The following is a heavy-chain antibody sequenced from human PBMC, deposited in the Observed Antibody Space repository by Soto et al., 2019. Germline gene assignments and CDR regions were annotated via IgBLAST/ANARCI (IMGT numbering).Heavy chain of an antibody. D-gene: IGHD6-6*01. Sequence: SVKVSCKASGGNFSSYAISWVRQATGEGLEWMGGIIPIFGTANYAQKFKGRVTITADEYTSTACMELSSLRSEDTAVYYCAMGSLAARTVLPFDYWGQGTPVTVSS. CDR3: AMGSLAARTVLPFDY. CDR2: IIPIFGTA. CDR1: GGNFSSYA. V-gene: IGHV1-69*13. J-gene: IGHJ4*02.